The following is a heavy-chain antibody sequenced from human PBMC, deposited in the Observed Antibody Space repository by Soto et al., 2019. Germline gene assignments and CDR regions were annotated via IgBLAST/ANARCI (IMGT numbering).Heavy chain of an antibody. D-gene: IGHD3-22*01. CDR1: GGSISSSNW. CDR2: IYHSGST. V-gene: IGHV4-4*02. Sequence: SETLSLTCAVSGGSISSSNWWSWVRQPPGKGLEWIGEIYHSGSTNYNPSLKSRVTISVDKSKNQFSLKLSSVTAADTAVYYCARAASFYYDNTGYYHFAYWGQGSLVTVSS. CDR3: ARAASFYYDNTGYYHFAY. J-gene: IGHJ4*02.